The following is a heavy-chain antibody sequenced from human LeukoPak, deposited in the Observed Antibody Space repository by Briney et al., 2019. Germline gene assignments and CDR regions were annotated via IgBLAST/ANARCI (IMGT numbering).Heavy chain of an antibody. J-gene: IGHJ4*02. Sequence: PSETLSLTCAISDEPFSGYYWGWIRQPPGKGLELIGEINRNGNTDYNPSLKSRVSMSIDTSKNQFSLKLISVTAADTAAYYCARSSGANYDVLTVAYWGQGTLVTVSS. CDR3: ARSSGANYDVLTVAY. D-gene: IGHD3-9*01. V-gene: IGHV4-34*01. CDR1: DEPFSGYY. CDR2: INRNGNT.